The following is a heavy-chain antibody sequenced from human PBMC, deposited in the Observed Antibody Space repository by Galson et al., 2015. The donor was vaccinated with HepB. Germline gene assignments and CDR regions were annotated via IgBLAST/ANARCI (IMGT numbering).Heavy chain of an antibody. CDR2: INPKSGAT. D-gene: IGHD6-13*01. CDR3: ARGGVSGGRHPGTDAFDI. CDR1: AYTFTAFH. J-gene: IGHJ3*02. V-gene: IGHV1-2*02. Sequence: SVKVSCKAPAYTFTAFHMHWVRQAPGQGLEWMGWINPKSGATNYAQKFQGRVSVTRDTSTSTAHMELIGLRSDDTAVYFCARGGVSGGRHPGTDAFDIWGQGTMVTVSS.